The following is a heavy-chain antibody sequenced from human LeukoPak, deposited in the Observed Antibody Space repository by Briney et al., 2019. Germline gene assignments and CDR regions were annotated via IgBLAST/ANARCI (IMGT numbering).Heavy chain of an antibody. CDR1: GGSISSYY. D-gene: IGHD3-10*02. V-gene: IGHV4-59*04. J-gene: IGHJ4*02. CDR2: VFQLQTVRT. CDR3: ARVLNVLKLIDS. Sequence: PSETLSLTCTVSGGSISSYYWSWIRQPPGKGLEWIATVFQLQTVRTFNNPSLESRVTMSLDTSQNQFSLNLTSVTAADTALYFCARVLNVLKLIDSWGQGTLVTVSS.